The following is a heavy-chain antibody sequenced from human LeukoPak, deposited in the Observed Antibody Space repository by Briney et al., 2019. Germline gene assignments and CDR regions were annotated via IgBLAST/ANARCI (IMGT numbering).Heavy chain of an antibody. CDR2: IYYSGST. J-gene: IGHJ4*02. CDR3: AREERAARFIDY. CDR1: GDSISGYY. V-gene: IGHV4-59*01. D-gene: IGHD2-15*01. Sequence: LETLSLTCTVSGDSISGYYWSWIRQPPGKGLEWIGYIYYSGSTNYNPSLKSRVTISVDTSKNQFSLKLSSVTAADTAVYYCAREERAARFIDYWGQGTLVTGSS.